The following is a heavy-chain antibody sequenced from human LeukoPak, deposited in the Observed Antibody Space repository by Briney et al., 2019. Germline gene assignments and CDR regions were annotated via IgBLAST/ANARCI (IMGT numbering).Heavy chain of an antibody. CDR1: GFSFSSYT. CDR3: ARGGARYLDN. J-gene: IGHJ4*02. Sequence: GGSLRLSCVASGFSFSSYTMSWVRQAPGKGLEWVAKMKEDGSDVYYVDSVKGRFTICRDNAKNSLCLQMSSLRVEDTAVYYCARGGARYLDNWGQGSLVTVSS. D-gene: IGHD1-14*01. CDR2: MKEDGSDV. V-gene: IGHV3-7*01.